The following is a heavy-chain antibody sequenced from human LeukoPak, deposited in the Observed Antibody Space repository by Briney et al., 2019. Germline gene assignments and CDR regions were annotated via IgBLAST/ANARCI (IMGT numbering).Heavy chain of an antibody. Sequence: SETLSLTCTVSGGSFSTYYWSWIRQPPGKGLEWIGYIYYSGSTDYNPSLKSRVTMSLDTSKNQFSLNLSSVTAADTAVYYCVATMVRGVHTHFDYWGQGTLVTVSS. J-gene: IGHJ4*02. CDR1: GGSFSTYY. V-gene: IGHV4-59*01. D-gene: IGHD3-10*01. CDR3: VATMVRGVHTHFDY. CDR2: IYYSGST.